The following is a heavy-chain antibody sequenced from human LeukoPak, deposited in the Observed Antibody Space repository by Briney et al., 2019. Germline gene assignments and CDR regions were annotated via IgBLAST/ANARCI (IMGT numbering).Heavy chain of an antibody. D-gene: IGHD5-12*01. CDR3: THYRGAADYFDAFDI. Sequence: SETLSLTCTVSGASISSYYWSWIRQPPGKGREWIGLISSSGNTNYNPSLKSRVTISGDTSKNQFSLKVASVTAADTAVYYCTHYRGAADYFDAFDIWGQGTMVTVSS. CDR1: GASISSYY. V-gene: IGHV4-59*01. CDR2: ISSSGNT. J-gene: IGHJ3*02.